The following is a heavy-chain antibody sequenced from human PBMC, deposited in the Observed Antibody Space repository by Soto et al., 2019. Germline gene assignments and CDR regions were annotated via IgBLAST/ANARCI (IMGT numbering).Heavy chain of an antibody. Sequence: QVQLVESGGGVVQPGRSLRLSCAASGFIFSTYAMHWVRQAPGKGLEWVAVISNDGSNKYYADSVKGRFTIFRDNSKNRLYLQMNSLRAEDTAVYYCARDAASSGWYWYFDYWGQGTLVTVSS. V-gene: IGHV3-30-3*01. CDR3: ARDAASSGWYWYFDY. CDR1: GFIFSTYA. CDR2: ISNDGSNK. D-gene: IGHD6-19*01. J-gene: IGHJ4*02.